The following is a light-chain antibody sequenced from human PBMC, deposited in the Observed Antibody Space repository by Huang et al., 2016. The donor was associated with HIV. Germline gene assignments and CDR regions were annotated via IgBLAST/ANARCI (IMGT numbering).Light chain of an antibody. Sequence: DRVLPQSPATLSVAPGERVTLSCRASHSVSKNLAWYQQKPGQAPRLLIHGASTRATGIPGRFSGSGSGTEFTLAISSLQSEDSGVYFCQQYDNWPLTFGQGTRLEIK. CDR3: QQYDNWPLT. J-gene: IGKJ5*01. V-gene: IGKV3-15*01. CDR2: GAS. CDR1: HSVSKN.